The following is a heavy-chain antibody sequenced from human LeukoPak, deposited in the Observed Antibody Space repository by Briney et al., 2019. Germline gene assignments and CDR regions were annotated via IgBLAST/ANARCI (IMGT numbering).Heavy chain of an antibody. J-gene: IGHJ4*02. CDR1: GFTFDDYA. CDR3: AKEFRGWYYFDY. Sequence: GGSLRLSCAASGFTFDDYAMHWVRQAPGKGLEWVSGISWNSGSIGYADSVKGRFTISRDNAKNSLYLQMNSLRAEDTALYYCAKEFRGWYYFDYWGQGTLVAVSS. CDR2: ISWNSGSI. V-gene: IGHV3-9*01. D-gene: IGHD6-19*01.